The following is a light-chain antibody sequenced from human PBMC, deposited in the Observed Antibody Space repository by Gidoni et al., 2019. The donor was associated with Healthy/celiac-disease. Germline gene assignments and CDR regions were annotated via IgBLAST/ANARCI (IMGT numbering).Light chain of an antibody. V-gene: IGKV1-5*03. Sequence: DIQMTQSPSTLSAAVGARVTITGRAGQSISSWLAWYQQKPRKAPKLLIYKASSLESGVPSRFSGSGSGTEFTLTISSLQPDDFATYYCQQYNSYPLTFGGGTKVEIK. CDR3: QQYNSYPLT. CDR2: KAS. J-gene: IGKJ4*01. CDR1: QSISSW.